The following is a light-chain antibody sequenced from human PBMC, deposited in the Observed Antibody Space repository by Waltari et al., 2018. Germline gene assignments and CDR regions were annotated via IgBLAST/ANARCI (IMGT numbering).Light chain of an antibody. J-gene: IGLJ2*01. CDR1: SSDVGGYNY. Sequence: QSALTQPRSVSGSPGQSVTISCTGTSSDVGGYNYVSWYQQHPGKAPKLVIYDVTQRPSGVPARFSGSKSGNTASLTISGLQAEDEADYSCCSYAGSPVNVIFGGGTKVTVL. CDR2: DVT. CDR3: CSYAGSPVNVI. V-gene: IGLV2-11*01.